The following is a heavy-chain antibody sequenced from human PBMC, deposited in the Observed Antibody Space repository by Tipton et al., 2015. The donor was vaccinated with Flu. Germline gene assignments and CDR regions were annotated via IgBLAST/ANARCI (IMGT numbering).Heavy chain of an antibody. Sequence: TLSLTCTVSDDSISRGDYYWNWIRHRPGKGLEWIAYMYSSGTTYYRPSLRGRATISVDTSKTQFSLKLSSVTAADTAVYYCARGDDRNAAYGMDIWGQGTTVTVSS. J-gene: IGHJ6*02. D-gene: IGHD1-1*01. CDR1: DDSISRGDYY. CDR3: ARGDDRNAAYGMDI. CDR2: MYSSGTT. V-gene: IGHV4-31*03.